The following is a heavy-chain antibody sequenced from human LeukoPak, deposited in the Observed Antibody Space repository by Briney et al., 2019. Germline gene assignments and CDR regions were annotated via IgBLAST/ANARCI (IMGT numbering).Heavy chain of an antibody. Sequence: PGGSLRLSCAASGFTFSSYWMHWVRQAPGKGLVWVSRINSDGSSKSYAESVKGTFTISRDNAKNTLYLQMNSLRAEDTAVYYCARDLTGDVPDYWGQGTLVTVSS. CDR2: INSDGSSK. CDR3: ARDLTGDVPDY. CDR1: GFTFSSYW. J-gene: IGHJ4*02. V-gene: IGHV3-74*01. D-gene: IGHD7-27*01.